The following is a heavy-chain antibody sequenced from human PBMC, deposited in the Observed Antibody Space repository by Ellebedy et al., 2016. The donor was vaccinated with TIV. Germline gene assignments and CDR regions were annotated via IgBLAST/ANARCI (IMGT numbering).Heavy chain of an antibody. CDR2: IHKDGSER. CDR1: EFYFGDDW. CDR3: VRGGARSSWYWRL. V-gene: IGHV3-7*03. Sequence: PGGSLRLSCAAFEFYFGDDWMSWVRQAPGKGLEWVATIHKDGSERCYVDSVKGRFTVSRDNTRDMLFLEMSSLKADDTGIYYCVRGGARSSWYWRLWGQGTLVTVSA. D-gene: IGHD6-13*01. J-gene: IGHJ4*02.